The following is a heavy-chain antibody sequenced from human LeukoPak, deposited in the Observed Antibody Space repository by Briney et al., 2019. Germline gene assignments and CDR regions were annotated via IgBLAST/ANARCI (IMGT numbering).Heavy chain of an antibody. V-gene: IGHV3-48*01. J-gene: IGHJ3*02. CDR1: GFTFSTYT. CDR3: ARDNDAFDI. Sequence: PGGSLRLSCAASGFTFSTYTMNWVRQPPGKGLEWVSNIATSSSTIYYADSVKGRFTISRDNSKNTLYLQMNSLRAEDTAVYYCARDNDAFDIWGQGTMVTVSS. CDR2: IATSSSTI.